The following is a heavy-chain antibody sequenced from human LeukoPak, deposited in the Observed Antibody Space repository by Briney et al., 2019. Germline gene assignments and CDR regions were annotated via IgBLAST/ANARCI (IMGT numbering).Heavy chain of an antibody. D-gene: IGHD2-2*01. CDR2: ISGSGGST. V-gene: IGHV3-23*01. J-gene: IGHJ4*02. CDR1: GFTFSSYA. CDR3: AKDLLGVVPAASFED. Sequence: GGTLRLSCAASGFTFSSYAMSWVRQAPGKGLEWVSAISGSGGSTYYADPVKGSITISRDNSEITLYLQMNSLRAEDTAVYYCAKDLLGVVPAASFEDWGQGTLVTVCS.